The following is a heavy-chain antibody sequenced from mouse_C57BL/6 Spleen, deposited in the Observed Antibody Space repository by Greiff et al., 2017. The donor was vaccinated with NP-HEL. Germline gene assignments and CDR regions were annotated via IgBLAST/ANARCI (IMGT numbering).Heavy chain of an antibody. V-gene: IGHV5-17*01. CDR1: GFTFSDYG. CDR3: ARPIYDGSPAPFFDV. Sequence: EVQLVESGGGLVKPGGSLKLSCAASGFTFSDYGMHWVRQAPEKGLEWVAYISSGSSTIYYADTVKGRFTISRDNAKNTLFLQMTSLRAEDTAMYYCARPIYDGSPAPFFDVWGTGTTVTVSS. D-gene: IGHD2-2*01. J-gene: IGHJ1*03. CDR2: ISSGSSTI.